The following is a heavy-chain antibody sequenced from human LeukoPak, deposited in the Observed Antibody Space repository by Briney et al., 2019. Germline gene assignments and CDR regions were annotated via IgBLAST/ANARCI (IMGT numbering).Heavy chain of an antibody. Sequence: PSETLSLTCTVSGGSISSGDYYWSWIRQHPGKGLEWIGYIYYSGSTYYNPSLKSRVTISVDTSKNQFSLKLSSVTAADTAVYYCARVDYDFWSGYYTRNWFDPWGQGTLVTVSS. CDR1: GGSISSGDYY. CDR3: ARVDYDFWSGYYTRNWFDP. V-gene: IGHV4-31*03. J-gene: IGHJ5*02. D-gene: IGHD3-3*01. CDR2: IYYSGST.